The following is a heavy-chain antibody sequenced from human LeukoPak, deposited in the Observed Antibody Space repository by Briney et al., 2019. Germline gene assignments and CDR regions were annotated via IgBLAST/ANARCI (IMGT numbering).Heavy chain of an antibody. CDR2: IYTTGRT. J-gene: IGHJ3*01. CDR3: AKILGPGVWYGFDL. V-gene: IGHV4-4*09. CDR1: GGSIGGYY. Sequence: PSETLSLTCTVSGGSIGGYYWSWIRQPPGKGLEWIGYIYTTGRTNYNPSLKSRVTISVDTSKNQFSLKLNSVTVADTAVYYCAKILGPGVWYGFDLWGQGTMVTVSS. D-gene: IGHD2-21*01.